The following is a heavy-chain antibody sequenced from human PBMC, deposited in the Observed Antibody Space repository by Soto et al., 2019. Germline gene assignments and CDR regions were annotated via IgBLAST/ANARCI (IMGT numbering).Heavy chain of an antibody. Sequence: GASVKVSCKASGYTFTSYDINWVRQATGQGLEWMGWMNPNSGNTGYAQKFQGRVTMTRNTSISTAYMELSSLRSEDTAVYYCARGANVLLWFGELSSWFDPWGQGTLVTVSS. CDR2: MNPNSGNT. V-gene: IGHV1-8*01. CDR1: GYTFTSYD. CDR3: ARGANVLLWFGELSSWFDP. D-gene: IGHD3-10*01. J-gene: IGHJ5*02.